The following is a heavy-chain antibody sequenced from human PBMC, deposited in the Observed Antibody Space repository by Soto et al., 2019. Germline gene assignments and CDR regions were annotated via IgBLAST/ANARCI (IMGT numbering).Heavy chain of an antibody. CDR2: IDWDDDK. D-gene: IGHD6-13*01. CDR3: ARIVAAAGTFDY. CDR1: GFSLSTSGMC. J-gene: IGHJ4*02. Sequence: SGPTLVNPTRTLTLTCTFSGFSLSTSGMCVSWIRQPPGKALEWLARIDWDDDKYYSTSLKTRLTISKDTSKNQVVLTMTNMEPVDTATYYCARIVAAAGTFDYWGQGTLVTVSS. V-gene: IGHV2-70*11.